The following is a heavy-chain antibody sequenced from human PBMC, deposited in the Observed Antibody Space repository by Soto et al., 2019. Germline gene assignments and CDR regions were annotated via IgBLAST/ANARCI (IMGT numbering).Heavy chain of an antibody. CDR2: ISAYNGDT. V-gene: IGHV1-18*01. J-gene: IGHJ4*02. CDR1: GYSFTSYG. D-gene: IGHD3-22*01. Sequence: QVQLVQSGAEVKKPGASMKVSCKASGYSFTSYGISWVRQAPGQGLEWMGWISAYNGDTNHAQKVQGRVTMTIDTSTSTAYMELRSLRSDDTAVYYCARDLNYYDRSEYWGQGTLVTVSS. CDR3: ARDLNYYDRSEY.